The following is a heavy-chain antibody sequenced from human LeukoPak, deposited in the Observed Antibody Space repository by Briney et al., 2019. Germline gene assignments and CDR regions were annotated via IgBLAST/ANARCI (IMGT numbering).Heavy chain of an antibody. V-gene: IGHV1-8*03. J-gene: IGHJ4*02. CDR2: MNPNSGNT. D-gene: IGHD3-3*01. CDR3: ARGPIRFLEWLHYFDY. Sequence: ASVKVSCKASGYTFTSYDINWVRRATGQGLEWMGWMNPNSGNTGYAQKFQGRVTITRNTSISTAYMELSSLRSEDTAVYYCARGPIRFLEWLHYFDYWGQGTLVTVSS. CDR1: GYTFTSYD.